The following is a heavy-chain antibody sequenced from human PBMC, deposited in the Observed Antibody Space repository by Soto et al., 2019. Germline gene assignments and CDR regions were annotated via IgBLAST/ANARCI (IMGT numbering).Heavy chain of an antibody. J-gene: IGHJ4*02. CDR2: ISAYDVNT. CDR1: GYTFTNYG. CDR3: ARDGIGVGFPKNY. D-gene: IGHD3-22*01. Sequence: QVQLVQSGSEVKKPGASVKVSCRASGYTFTNYGITWVRQAPGQGLECMGWISAYDVNTAYPQKFQGRVTMDTDTSKSTAYMELRSLSSDATAVYYCARDGIGVGFPKNYLGQGTLVTVSS. V-gene: IGHV1-18*04.